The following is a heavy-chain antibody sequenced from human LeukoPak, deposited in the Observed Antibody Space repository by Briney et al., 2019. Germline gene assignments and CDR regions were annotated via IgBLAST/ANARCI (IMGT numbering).Heavy chain of an antibody. D-gene: IGHD6-13*01. Sequence: PGKSLRLSCAASGFTFSGYPIHWVRQAPGKGLEWVAVISYDGSNKYYADSVKGRFTISRDNSKNTLYLRMNSLRAEDTAVYYCAKDRGSSWYGGYFDYWGQGTLVTVSS. CDR2: ISYDGSNK. J-gene: IGHJ4*02. CDR3: AKDRGSSWYGGYFDY. V-gene: IGHV3-30*04. CDR1: GFTFSGYP.